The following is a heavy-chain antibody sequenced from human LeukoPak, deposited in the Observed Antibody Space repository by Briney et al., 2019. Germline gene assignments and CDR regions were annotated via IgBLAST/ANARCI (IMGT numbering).Heavy chain of an antibody. CDR3: ASGGERYSSGWYGDY. CDR1: GYTFTGYY. D-gene: IGHD6-19*01. Sequence: ASVKVSCKASGYTFTGYYMHWVRQAPGQGLEWMGWINPNSGGTKYAQKFQGRVTMTRDTTISTAYMELSRLTSDDTAVYYCASGGERYSSGWYGDYWGQGTLVTVSS. J-gene: IGHJ4*02. CDR2: INPNSGGT. V-gene: IGHV1-2*02.